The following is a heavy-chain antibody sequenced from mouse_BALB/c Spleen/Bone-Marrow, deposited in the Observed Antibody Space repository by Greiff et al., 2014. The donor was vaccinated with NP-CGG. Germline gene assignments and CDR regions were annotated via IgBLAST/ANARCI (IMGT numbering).Heavy chain of an antibody. CDR1: GFNIKDTY. D-gene: IGHD2-14*01. CDR3: AQGYDWAMDD. Sequence: EVKLVESGAELVKPGASVKLSCTASGFNIKDTYIHWVKQRPEQGLEWIGRIDPANGNTKYDSKFLGKATITTDTSSNTAYLQLSSLTSEDTAVYYCAQGYDWAMDDWGQGTSVTVSS. CDR2: IDPANGNT. J-gene: IGHJ4*01. V-gene: IGHV14-3*02.